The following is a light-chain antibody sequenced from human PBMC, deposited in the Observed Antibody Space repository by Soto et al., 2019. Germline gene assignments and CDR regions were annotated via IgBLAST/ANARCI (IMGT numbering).Light chain of an antibody. J-gene: IGKJ1*01. CDR2: DAS. CDR1: QSVSSY. V-gene: IGKV3-11*01. Sequence: EIVLTQSPATLSVSPGESATLSCRASQSVSSYFAWYQQKPGQAPRLLIYDASNRATGIPARFSGSGSGTDFTLTISSLEPEDFAVYYCQQRSNWPLTFGQGTKVDIK. CDR3: QQRSNWPLT.